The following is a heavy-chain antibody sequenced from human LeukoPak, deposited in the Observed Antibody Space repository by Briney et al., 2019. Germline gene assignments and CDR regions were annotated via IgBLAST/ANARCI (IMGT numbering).Heavy chain of an antibody. CDR1: GFTFSSYE. D-gene: IGHD2/OR15-2a*01. J-gene: IGHJ3*02. CDR2: ISSSGSTI. V-gene: IGHV3-48*03. CDR3: ARDALGGSSSAFDI. Sequence: PGGSLRLSCAASGFTFSSYEMNWVRQAPGKGLEWVSYISSSGSTIYYADSVKGRFTISRDNAKNSLYLQMNSLRAEDTAVYYCARDALGGSSSAFDIWGQGTMVTVSS.